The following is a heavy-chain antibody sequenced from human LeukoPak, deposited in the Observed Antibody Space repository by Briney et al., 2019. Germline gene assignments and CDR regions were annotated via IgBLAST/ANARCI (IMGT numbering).Heavy chain of an antibody. Sequence: ASVKVSCKASGGTFSSYAISWVRQAPGQGLEWMGGIIPIFGTANYAQKFQGRVTITADKSTCTAYMELSSLRSEDTAVYYCARESSTMVRGVIITNWFDPWGQGTLVTVSS. CDR3: ARESSTMVRGVIITNWFDP. CDR1: GGTFSSYA. V-gene: IGHV1-69*06. D-gene: IGHD3-10*01. J-gene: IGHJ5*02. CDR2: IIPIFGTA.